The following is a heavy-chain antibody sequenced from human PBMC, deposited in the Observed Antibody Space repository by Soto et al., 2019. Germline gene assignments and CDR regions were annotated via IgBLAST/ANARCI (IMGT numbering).Heavy chain of an antibody. CDR1: GFTFSNAW. Sequence: GGSLRLSCAASGFTFSNAWMSWVRQAPGKGLEWVGRIKSKTDGGTTDYAAPVKGRFTISRDNSKNTLYLQMNSLRAEDTAVYYCAKDPYYYDSSGYTDAFDIWGQGTMVTVSS. V-gene: IGHV3-15*01. CDR2: IKSKTDGGTT. J-gene: IGHJ3*02. D-gene: IGHD3-22*01. CDR3: AKDPYYYDSSGYTDAFDI.